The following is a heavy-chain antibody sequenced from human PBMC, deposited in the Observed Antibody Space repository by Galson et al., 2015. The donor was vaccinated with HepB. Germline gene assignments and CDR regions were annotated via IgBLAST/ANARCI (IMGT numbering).Heavy chain of an antibody. V-gene: IGHV3-30-3*01. CDR2: ISYDGSNK. CDR3: ARDVSSSWYPDY. Sequence: SLRLSCAGSGFTFNNFAMHWVRQAPGKGLEWVAVISYDGSNKYYADPVKGRFTISRDNSKNTLSLQMHSLSPEDTAVYYCARDVSSSWYPDYWGQGTLVTVSS. J-gene: IGHJ4*02. D-gene: IGHD6-13*01. CDR1: GFTFNNFA.